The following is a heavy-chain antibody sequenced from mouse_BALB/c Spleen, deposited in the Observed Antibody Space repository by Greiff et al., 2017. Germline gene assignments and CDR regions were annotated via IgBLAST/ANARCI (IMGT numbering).Heavy chain of an antibody. CDR3: ARRSGNYDYAMDY. CDR2: ISYSGST. V-gene: IGHV3-2*02. D-gene: IGHD2-1*01. Sequence: EVQLQQSGPGLVKPSQSLSLTCTVTGYSITSDYAWNWIRQFPGNKLEWMGYISYSGSTSYNPSLKSRISITRDTSKNQFFLQLNSVTTEDTATYYCARRSGNYDYAMDYWGQGTSVTVSS. CDR1: GYSITSDYA. J-gene: IGHJ4*01.